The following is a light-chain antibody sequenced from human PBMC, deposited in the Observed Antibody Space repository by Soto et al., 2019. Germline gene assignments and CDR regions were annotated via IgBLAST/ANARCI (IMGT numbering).Light chain of an antibody. Sequence: QSALTQPPSASGSPGQSVTISCTGSSSDVGGYEYVSWYQQHPGKAPKLIIYEVIKRPSGVPDRFSGSKSGNTASLTISGLQAEDEADYYCCSYAGSSTLVFGGGTKLTVL. CDR3: CSYAGSSTLV. CDR1: SSDVGGYEY. V-gene: IGLV2-8*01. J-gene: IGLJ2*01. CDR2: EVI.